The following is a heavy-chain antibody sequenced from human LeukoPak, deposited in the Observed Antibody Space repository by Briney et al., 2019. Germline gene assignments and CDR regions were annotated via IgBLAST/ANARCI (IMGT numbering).Heavy chain of an antibody. D-gene: IGHD6-6*01. V-gene: IGHV3-23*01. CDR2: ISSSGDTT. CDR3: ARDGSSSFDY. J-gene: IGHJ4*02. Sequence: GGSLRLSCAASGFTFSSYAMTWVRQAPGKGPEWVSAISSSGDTTYYAASVKGRSTISRDNSKNTLYLQMNSLRAEDTAVYYCARDGSSSFDYWGQGTLVTVSS. CDR1: GFTFSSYA.